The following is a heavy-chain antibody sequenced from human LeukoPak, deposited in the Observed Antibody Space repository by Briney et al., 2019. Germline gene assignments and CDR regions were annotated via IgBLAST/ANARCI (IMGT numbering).Heavy chain of an antibody. D-gene: IGHD3-10*01. CDR3: ARGPGGSYYPYYHMDV. Sequence: PSETLSLTCTVSGGSISNYYWTWSRQPPGKGLEWIGYVYYTGSTNYNPSLKSRVTISVDTSKNQFSLKLSSVTAADTAVYYCARGPGGSYYPYYHMDVWGKGTTVTVSS. CDR1: GGSISNYY. V-gene: IGHV4-59*01. J-gene: IGHJ6*03. CDR2: VYYTGST.